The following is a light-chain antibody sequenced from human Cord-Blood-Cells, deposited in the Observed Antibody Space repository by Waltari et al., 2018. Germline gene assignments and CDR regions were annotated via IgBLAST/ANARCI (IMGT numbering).Light chain of an antibody. CDR3: CSYAVSYTWV. CDR2: FVS. J-gene: IGLJ3*02. CDR1: SSDVGGLKC. Sequence: QSAVTQPRSGSGSPGQSGTLSFPGTSSDVGGLKCVPCYQQNPGKTPKLLSYFVSKRPSGVPDRFSGSKSGNTASLTISGLQAEDEADYYCCSYAVSYTWVFGGGTKLTVL. V-gene: IGLV2-11*02.